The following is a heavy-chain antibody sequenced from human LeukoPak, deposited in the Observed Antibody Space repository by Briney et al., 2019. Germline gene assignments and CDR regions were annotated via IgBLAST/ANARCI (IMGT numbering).Heavy chain of an antibody. CDR3: ARYFYDSYTSSFRFDS. Sequence: GGSLRLSCAASGFTFSSYWMNWVRQAPGKGLEWVANMNHDGSEKYYVDSVKGRFTISRDNAKNSLYLQMNSLRVEDTAIYYCARYFYDSYTSSFRFDSCGQGTLVTVSS. V-gene: IGHV3-7*01. D-gene: IGHD3-16*01. J-gene: IGHJ5*01. CDR1: GFTFSSYW. CDR2: MNHDGSEK.